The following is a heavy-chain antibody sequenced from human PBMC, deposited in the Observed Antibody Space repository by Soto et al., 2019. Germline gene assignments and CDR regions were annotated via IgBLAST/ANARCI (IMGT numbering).Heavy chain of an antibody. V-gene: IGHV4-34*01. Sequence: SETLSLTCAVYGESFTGYYWSWIRQPPGAGLEWIGEINHSGTTNYNPSLKSRVIISVDTSKNQFSLKMSSVTAADTVVYYCARGYYDFWSGFPSMDVWGKGTTVTVSS. J-gene: IGHJ6*03. CDR3: ARGYYDFWSGFPSMDV. CDR2: INHSGTT. CDR1: GESFTGYY. D-gene: IGHD3-3*01.